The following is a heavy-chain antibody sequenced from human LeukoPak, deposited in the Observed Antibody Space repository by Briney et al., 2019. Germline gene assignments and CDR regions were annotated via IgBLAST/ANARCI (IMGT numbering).Heavy chain of an antibody. Sequence: ASVKVSCKASGGTFSSYAISWVRQAPGQGLEWMGGIIPIFGTANYAQKFQGRVTITADESTSTAYMELSSPRSEDTAVYYCARGYCSSTSCLNWYFDLWGRGTLVTVSS. CDR1: GGTFSSYA. J-gene: IGHJ2*01. D-gene: IGHD2-2*01. V-gene: IGHV1-69*13. CDR3: ARGYCSSTSCLNWYFDL. CDR2: IIPIFGTA.